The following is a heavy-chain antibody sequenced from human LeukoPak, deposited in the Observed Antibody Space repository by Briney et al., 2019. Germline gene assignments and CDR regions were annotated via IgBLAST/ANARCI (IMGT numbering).Heavy chain of an antibody. CDR2: ISSSGSTI. CDR3: ARADILTGWRAFDI. V-gene: IGHV3-48*03. Sequence: GGSLRLSCAASGFTFSSYEMNWVRQAPGKGLEWVSYISSSGSTIYYADSVKGRFTISRDNAKNSLYLQMNSLRAEDTAVYHCARADILTGWRAFDIWGQGTMVTVSS. CDR1: GFTFSSYE. J-gene: IGHJ3*02. D-gene: IGHD3-9*01.